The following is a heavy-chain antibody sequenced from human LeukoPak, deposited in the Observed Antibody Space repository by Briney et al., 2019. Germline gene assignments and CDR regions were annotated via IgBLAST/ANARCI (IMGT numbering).Heavy chain of an antibody. CDR2: ISYDGSNK. D-gene: IGHD3-9*01. Sequence: PGGSLRLSCAASGFTFRSYEMNWVRQAPGKGLEWVAVISYDGSNKYYADSVKGRFTISRDNSKNTLYLQMNSLRAEDTAVYYCAKDRPLLRYFDWLLDYWGQGTLVTVSS. CDR3: AKDRPLLRYFDWLLDY. J-gene: IGHJ4*02. V-gene: IGHV3-30*18. CDR1: GFTFRSYE.